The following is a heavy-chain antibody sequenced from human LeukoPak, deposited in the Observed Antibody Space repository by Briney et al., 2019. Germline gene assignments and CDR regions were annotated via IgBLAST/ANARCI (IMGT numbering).Heavy chain of an antibody. J-gene: IGHJ4*02. CDR1: GFTFTKAW. D-gene: IGHD3-10*01. Sequence: GFLRTSCGAPGFTFTKAWVSWGRPAPGKGLEGVGRFKSKTDGETTDYAAPVKGRFTISRDDSKNTLYLQMNSLKTEDTAVYYCTIHGSGHPYYFDYWGQGTLVTVSS. CDR3: TIHGSGHPYYFDY. V-gene: IGHV3-15*01. CDR2: FKSKTDGETT.